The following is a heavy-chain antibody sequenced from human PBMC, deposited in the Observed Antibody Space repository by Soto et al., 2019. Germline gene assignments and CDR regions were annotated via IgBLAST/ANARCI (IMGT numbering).Heavy chain of an antibody. CDR2: IYHSGST. V-gene: IGHV4-4*02. CDR3: ARSGRGYYDSSGYYIGY. CDR1: GGSISSNNW. J-gene: IGHJ4*02. D-gene: IGHD3-22*01. Sequence: NPSETLSLTCAVSGGSISSNNWWSWVRQPPGKGLEWIGEIYHSGSTNYNPSLKSRVTISVDKSKNQFSLKLSSVTAADTAVYYCARSGRGYYDSSGYYIGYWGQGTLVTSPQ.